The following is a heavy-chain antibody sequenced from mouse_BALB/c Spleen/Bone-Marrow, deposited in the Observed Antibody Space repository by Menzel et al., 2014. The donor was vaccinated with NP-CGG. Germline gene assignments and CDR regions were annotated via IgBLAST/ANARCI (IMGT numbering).Heavy chain of an antibody. J-gene: IGHJ1*01. CDR1: GFTFCDFY. D-gene: IGHD1-1*01. CDR3: ARFYYYGSSYFDV. Sequence: VQLKESGGGLVKPGGSLKLSCAASGFTFCDFYMYWVRQTPGKRLEWVTTISDGGSYTYYPDSVKGRFTISRDNAKNNLYLQMSSLKSEDTAMYYCARFYYYGSSYFDVWGAGTTVTVSS. V-gene: IGHV5-4*02. CDR2: ISDGGSYT.